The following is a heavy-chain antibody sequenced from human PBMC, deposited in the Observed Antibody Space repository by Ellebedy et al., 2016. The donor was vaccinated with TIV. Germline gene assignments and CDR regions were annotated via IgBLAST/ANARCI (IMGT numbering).Heavy chain of an antibody. CDR1: GFTFSNYN. CDR3: ARGLDTSSVDY. D-gene: IGHD5-18*01. V-gene: IGHV3-21*01. CDR2: IRSTGSDQ. Sequence: PGGSLRLSCVASGFTFSNYNMNWVRQPPGKGLEWVSSIRSTGSDQYYAESARGRFTISRDNAQNSLFLQMNSLRAEDTAVYYCARGLDTSSVDYWGQGTLVTVSS. J-gene: IGHJ4*02.